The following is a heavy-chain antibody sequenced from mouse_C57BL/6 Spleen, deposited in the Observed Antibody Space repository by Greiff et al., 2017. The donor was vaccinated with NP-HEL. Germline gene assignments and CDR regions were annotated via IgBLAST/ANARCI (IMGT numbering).Heavy chain of an antibody. CDR1: GYTFTDYY. V-gene: IGHV1-26*01. CDR2: INPNNGGT. CDR3: ARIITTVVAEPYYYAMDY. J-gene: IGHJ4*01. D-gene: IGHD1-1*01. Sequence: EVQLQQSGPELVKPGASVKISCKASGYTFTDYYMNWVKQSHGKSLEWIGDINPNNGGTSYNQKFKGKATLTVDKSSSTAYMELRSLTSEDSAVYYCARIITTVVAEPYYYAMDYWGQGTSVTVSS.